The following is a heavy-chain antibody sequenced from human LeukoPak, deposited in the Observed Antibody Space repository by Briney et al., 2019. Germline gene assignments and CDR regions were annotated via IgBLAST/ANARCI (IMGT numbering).Heavy chain of an antibody. J-gene: IGHJ5*02. CDR2: ISSSGSTI. Sequence: SGGSLRLSCAASGFTFSDYYMSWIRQAPGKGLEWVSYISSSGSTIYYADSVKGRFTISRDNAKNSLYLQMNSLRAEDTAVYYCARDLSSGSYNWFDPWGQGTLVTVSS. CDR3: ARDLSSGSYNWFDP. CDR1: GFTFSDYY. D-gene: IGHD1-26*01. V-gene: IGHV3-11*01.